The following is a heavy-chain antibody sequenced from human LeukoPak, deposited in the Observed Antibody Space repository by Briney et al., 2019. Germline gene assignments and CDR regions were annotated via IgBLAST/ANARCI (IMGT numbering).Heavy chain of an antibody. J-gene: IGHJ4*02. Sequence: PSETLSLTCTVSGGSINNYYWSWIRQPPGKGLEWIGSIYHSGSTYYNPSLKSRVTISVDTSKNQFSLKLSSVTAADTAVYYCARHGDSSGYFVYWGQGTLVTVSS. CDR2: IYHSGST. D-gene: IGHD3-22*01. V-gene: IGHV4-59*08. CDR3: ARHGDSSGYFVY. CDR1: GGSINNYY.